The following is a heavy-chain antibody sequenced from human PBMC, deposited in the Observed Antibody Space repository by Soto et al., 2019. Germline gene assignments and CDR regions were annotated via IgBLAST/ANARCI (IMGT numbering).Heavy chain of an antibody. Sequence: EVQLVESGGGLVQPGGSLRLSCAASAFTFSTYNMNWVRQSPGKGLEWVSYISSTSSLKLYADSVKGRFTISRDNAKNSLYLQMNNLAAGDTAVYYCTTVFWSAYYDSIDVWGKGTTVTVSS. CDR1: AFTFSTYN. CDR2: ISSTSSLK. V-gene: IGHV3-48*01. D-gene: IGHD3-3*01. CDR3: TTVFWSAYYDSIDV. J-gene: IGHJ6*03.